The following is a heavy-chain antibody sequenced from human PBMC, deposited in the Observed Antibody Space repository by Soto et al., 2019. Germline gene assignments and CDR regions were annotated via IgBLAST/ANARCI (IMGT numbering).Heavy chain of an antibody. CDR2: TYPGDSDT. Sequence: EVQLVQSGAEVKKPGASLKISCKGSGYNFATYWIGWVRQMPGKGLEWMGITYPGDSDTRYSPSFQGQVTISVDKFISTTYLQWISLKASDTAMYYCARRAWLQPYWYFELWGRGTLGTDSS. CDR1: GYNFATYW. CDR3: ARRAWLQPYWYFEL. D-gene: IGHD5-12*01. V-gene: IGHV5-51*03. J-gene: IGHJ2*01.